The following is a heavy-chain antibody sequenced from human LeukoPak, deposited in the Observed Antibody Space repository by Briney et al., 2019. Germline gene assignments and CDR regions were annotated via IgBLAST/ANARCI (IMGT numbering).Heavy chain of an antibody. CDR3: ARDYTNYLGLGY. Sequence: PGGSLRLSCAASGFTSSRHWMTWVRQAPGKGLEWVANIKRDGREKNYVDSVKGRFSISRDNVENSLHLQMNSLRAEDTAVYYCARDYTNYLGLGYWGQGTLVTVSS. J-gene: IGHJ4*02. V-gene: IGHV3-7*01. D-gene: IGHD4/OR15-4a*01. CDR1: GFTSSRHW. CDR2: IKRDGREK.